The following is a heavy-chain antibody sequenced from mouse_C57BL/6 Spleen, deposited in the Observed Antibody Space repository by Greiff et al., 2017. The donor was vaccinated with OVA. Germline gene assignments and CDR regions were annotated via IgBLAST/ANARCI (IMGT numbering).Heavy chain of an antibody. CDR3: TSCTTVVLDY. CDR1: GFTIKDDY. D-gene: IGHD1-1*01. CDR2: IDPENGDT. V-gene: IGHV14-4*01. Sequence: VQLQQSGAELVRPGASVKLSCTASGFTIKDDYMHWVKQRPEQGLEWIGWIDPENGDTEYASKFQGKATITADTSSNTAYLQLSSLTSEDTAVYYWTSCTTVVLDYWGQGTTLTVAS. J-gene: IGHJ2*01.